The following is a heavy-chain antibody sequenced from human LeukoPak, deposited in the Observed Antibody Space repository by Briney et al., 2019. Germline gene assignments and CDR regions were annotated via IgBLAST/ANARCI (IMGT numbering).Heavy chain of an antibody. CDR3: AREGVGDAYYYYYMDV. CDR2: MNPNSGNT. V-gene: IGHV1-8*03. J-gene: IGHJ6*03. CDR1: GYTFTSYD. Sequence: ASVKVSCKASGYTFTSYDINWVRQAPGRGLEWMGWMNPNSGNTGYAQKFQGRATITRNTSISTAYMELSSLRSEDTAVYYCAREGVGDAYYYYYMDVWGKGTTVTVSS.